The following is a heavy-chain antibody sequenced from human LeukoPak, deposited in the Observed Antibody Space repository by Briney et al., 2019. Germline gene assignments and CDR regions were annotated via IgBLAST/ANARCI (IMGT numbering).Heavy chain of an antibody. CDR1: GFTFNRYW. J-gene: IGHJ4*02. Sequence: GGSLRLSCAASGFTFNRYWMSWVHQAPGKGLEWVANIKQDGSEKYYVDSVKGRFTISRDNVQNSLYLVINSLRAEDTAIYYCATIYCSNGVCYYFDYWGQGTLVTVSS. CDR2: IKQDGSEK. V-gene: IGHV3-7*01. D-gene: IGHD2-8*01. CDR3: ATIYCSNGVCYYFDY.